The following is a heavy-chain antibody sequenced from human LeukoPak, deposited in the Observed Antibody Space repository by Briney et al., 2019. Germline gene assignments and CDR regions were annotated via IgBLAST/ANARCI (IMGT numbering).Heavy chain of an antibody. CDR3: ARRRTSTNSYTS. D-gene: IGHD3-16*01. CDR2: ISSSSSYI. CDR1: GFTFSSYS. V-gene: IGHV3-21*01. Sequence: GGSLRLSCAASGFTFSSYSMNWVRQAPGKGPEWVSSISSSSSYIYYADSVKGRFTISRDNAKNSVYLQMNSLRAEDTAVYYCARRRTSTNSYTSWGQGTLVTVSS. J-gene: IGHJ4*02.